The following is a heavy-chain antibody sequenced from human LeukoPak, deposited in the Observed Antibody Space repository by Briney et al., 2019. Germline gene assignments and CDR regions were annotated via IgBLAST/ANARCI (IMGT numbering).Heavy chain of an antibody. V-gene: IGHV3-23*01. CDR3: AMLPEYYFDY. J-gene: IGHJ4*02. CDR1: GFTFSSYA. CDR2: ISGSGGST. Sequence: GGSLRLSCAASGFTFSSYAMSWVRQAPGKGLEWDSAISGSGGSTYYADSVKGRFTISRDNSKNTLYLQMNSLRAEDTAVYYCAMLPEYYFDYWGQGTLVTVSS.